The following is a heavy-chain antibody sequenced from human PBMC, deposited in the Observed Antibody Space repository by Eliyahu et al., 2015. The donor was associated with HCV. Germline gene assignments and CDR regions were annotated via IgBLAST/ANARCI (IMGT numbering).Heavy chain of an antibody. CDR3: ARDRLYFDWSIFDY. J-gene: IGHJ4*02. D-gene: IGHD3-9*01. CDR1: GDXIXPNY. CDR2: VYXSGGP. V-gene: IGHV4-4*07. Sequence: QVQLEESGPGLVKPSETLSLTCXVSGDXIXPNYWRWXRLPAGKGLXWXGRVYXSGGPTYNPSLMGRVTMSVDRSKNQISLTLTSVTAADTAIYYCARDRLYFDWSIFDYWGQGSLVTVSA.